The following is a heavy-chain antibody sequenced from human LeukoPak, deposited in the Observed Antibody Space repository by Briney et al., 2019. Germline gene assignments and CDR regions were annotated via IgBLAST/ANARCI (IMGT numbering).Heavy chain of an antibody. CDR3: ANFLTIVVVPARAPMDV. V-gene: IGHV3-48*01. D-gene: IGHD2-2*01. CDR2: ISSSSSTI. CDR1: GFTFSSYS. Sequence: GGSLRLSCAVSGFTFSSYSMNWVRQAPGKGLEWVSYISSSSSTIYYADSVKGRFTISRDNAKNSLYLQMNSLRAEDTAVYYCANFLTIVVVPARAPMDVWGKGTTVTVSS. J-gene: IGHJ6*03.